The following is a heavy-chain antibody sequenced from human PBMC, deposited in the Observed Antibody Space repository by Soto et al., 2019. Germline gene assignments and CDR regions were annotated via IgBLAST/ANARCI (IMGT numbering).Heavy chain of an antibody. D-gene: IGHD6-25*01. CDR1: GFTFDDYA. CDR2: ISWNSDSI. CDR3: AKGGEPFYSYYMDV. Sequence: EVQLVESGGGLVQPGRSLRLSCAASGFTFDDYAMNWFRQAPGKGLEWVSGISWNSDSIGYADSVKGRFTISRDNAKNSLYLQMKSLRAEDTALYYCAKGGEPFYSYYMDVWGKGTTVTVSS. J-gene: IGHJ6*03. V-gene: IGHV3-9*01.